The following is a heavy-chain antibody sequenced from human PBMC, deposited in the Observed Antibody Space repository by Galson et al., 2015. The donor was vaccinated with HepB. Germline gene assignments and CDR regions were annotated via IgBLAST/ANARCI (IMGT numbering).Heavy chain of an antibody. CDR2: INPNSGGT. CDR3: ARGLPTTVTPVDY. CDR1: GYTFTGYY. D-gene: IGHD4-17*01. Sequence: SVKVSCKASGYTFTGYYMHWVRQAPGQGLEWMGWINPNSGGTNYAQKFQGGVTMTRDTSISTAYMELSRLRSDDTAVYYCARGLPTTVTPVDYWGQGTLVTVSS. V-gene: IGHV1-2*02. J-gene: IGHJ4*02.